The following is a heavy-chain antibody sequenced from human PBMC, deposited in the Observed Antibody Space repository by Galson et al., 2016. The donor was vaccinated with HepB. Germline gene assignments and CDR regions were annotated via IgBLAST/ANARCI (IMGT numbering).Heavy chain of an antibody. J-gene: IGHJ6*03. D-gene: IGHD3-3*01. CDR3: ARSNDFWSGESSYYYYYYYMDV. Sequence: SLRLSCAASGFSFDDYGMTWVRQAPGKGLEWVAVISYDGSNKYYADSVKGRFTISRDNSKNTLYLQMNSLRAEDTAVYYCARSNDFWSGESSYYYYYYYMDVWGKGTTVTVSS. V-gene: IGHV3-30*03. CDR1: GFSFDDYG. CDR2: ISYDGSNK.